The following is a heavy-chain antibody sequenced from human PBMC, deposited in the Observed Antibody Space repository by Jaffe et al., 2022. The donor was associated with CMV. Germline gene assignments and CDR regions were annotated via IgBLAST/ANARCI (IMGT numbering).Heavy chain of an antibody. D-gene: IGHD2-15*01. CDR1: GGSVSSNNYY. CDR3: AKVARERTGDKYSLYGMDV. J-gene: IGHJ6*02. Sequence: QVQLQESGPGLVKPSETLSLTCTVSGGSVSSNNYYWSWIRQSPGKGLEWIGYSSYSGITNYNPSLKSRVTISVDVSKNQFSLKMSSVTPADTAMYYCAKVARERTGDKYSLYGMDVWGRGTTVTVSS. V-gene: IGHV4-61*01. CDR2: SSYSGIT.